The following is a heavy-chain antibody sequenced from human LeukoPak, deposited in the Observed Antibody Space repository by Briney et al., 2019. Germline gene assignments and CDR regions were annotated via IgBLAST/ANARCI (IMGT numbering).Heavy chain of an antibody. CDR2: INHSGST. CDR3: ASRDIVVVPAANAPKVFDY. D-gene: IGHD2-2*01. V-gene: IGHV4-34*01. J-gene: IGHJ4*02. Sequence: PSETLSLTCAVYGGSFSGYYWSWIRQPPGKGLEWTGEINHSGSTNYNPSLKSRVTISVDTSKNQFSLKLSSVTAADTAVYYCASRDIVVVPAANAPKVFDYWGQGTLVTVSS. CDR1: GGSFSGYY.